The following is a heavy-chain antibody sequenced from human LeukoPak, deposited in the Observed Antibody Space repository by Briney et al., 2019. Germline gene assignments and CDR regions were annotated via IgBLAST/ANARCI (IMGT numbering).Heavy chain of an antibody. CDR2: ISGSGGST. D-gene: IGHD1-26*01. V-gene: IGHV3-23*01. J-gene: IGHJ4*02. CDR3: AKSLSAYSGSQTEDY. CDR1: GFTFSSHA. Sequence: GGSLRLSCAASGFTFSSHAMSWVRQAPGKGLEWVSAISGSGGSTYYADSVKGRFTISRDNSKNTLYLQMNSLRAEDTAVYYCAKSLSAYSGSQTEDYWGQGTLVTVSS.